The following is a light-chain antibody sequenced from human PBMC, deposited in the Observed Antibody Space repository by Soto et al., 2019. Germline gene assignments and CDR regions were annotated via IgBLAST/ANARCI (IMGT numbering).Light chain of an antibody. J-gene: IGKJ1*01. CDR3: QQYNNWPKT. CDR1: QAITTY. Sequence: IVLPQSPATLSLSPGDRATLSCRASQAITTYLAWFRQKPGQAPRLLIYGASSRATGIPARFSGSGSGTEFTLTISSLQSEDFAVYYCQQYNNWPKTFGQGTKVDIK. V-gene: IGKV3-15*01. CDR2: GAS.